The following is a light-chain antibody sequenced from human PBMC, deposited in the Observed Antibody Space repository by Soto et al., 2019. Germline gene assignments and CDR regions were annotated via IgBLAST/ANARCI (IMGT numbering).Light chain of an antibody. J-gene: IGLJ2*01. Sequence: QSVLTQSPSASASLGASVKLTCTLSSGHSNYAIAWHQQQPEKGPRYLMKLNRDGSHSKGDGIPNRFSGSSSGAERYLTISSLQSEDEADYYCKTWGTGIVIFGGGTKLNV. V-gene: IGLV4-69*01. CDR3: KTWGTGIVI. CDR1: SGHSNYA. CDR2: LNRDGSH.